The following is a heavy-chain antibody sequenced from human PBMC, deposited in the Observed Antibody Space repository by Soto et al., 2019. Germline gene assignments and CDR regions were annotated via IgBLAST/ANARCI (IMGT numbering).Heavy chain of an antibody. CDR1: GGSISSSSFY. Sequence: QLQLQESGPGLVKPSETLSLTCTVSGGSISSSSFYWVWIRQPPGKGLEWIGSIYYSGSTYYNPSLTSRVTISVDTSKNQFSLKLSSVTAVDTAVYYCARLRWARMPGIAAAGTIDYWGQGTLVTVSS. CDR3: ARLRWARMPGIAAAGTIDY. V-gene: IGHV4-39*01. CDR2: IYYSGST. J-gene: IGHJ4*02. D-gene: IGHD6-13*01.